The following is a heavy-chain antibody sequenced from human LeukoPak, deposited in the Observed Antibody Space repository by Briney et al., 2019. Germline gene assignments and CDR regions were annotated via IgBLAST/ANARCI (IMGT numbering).Heavy chain of an antibody. Sequence: GESLKISCKGSGYSFPSYWIGWVRQMPGKGLEWMGIIYPDDSDTRYSPSFQGQVTISADRSISTAYLQWSSLKASDTAVYYCARQYSSGWYWPDYWGQGTLVTVSS. CDR2: IYPDDSDT. V-gene: IGHV5-51*01. D-gene: IGHD6-19*01. CDR1: GYSFPSYW. J-gene: IGHJ4*02. CDR3: ARQYSSGWYWPDY.